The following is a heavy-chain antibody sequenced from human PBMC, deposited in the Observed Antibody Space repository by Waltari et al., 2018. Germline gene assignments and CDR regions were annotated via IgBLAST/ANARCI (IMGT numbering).Heavy chain of an antibody. V-gene: IGHV4-59*08. CDR2: IYYSGST. Sequence: QVQLQESGPGLVKPSETLSLTCTVSGGSISSYYWSWIRQPPGKGLEWIGYIYYSGSTNYNPSLKSRVTISVDTSKNQFSLKLSSVTAADTAVYYCARHEKPSYDFWSGYYGYYYYYMDVWGKGTTVTISS. CDR1: GGSISSYY. J-gene: IGHJ6*03. CDR3: ARHEKPSYDFWSGYYGYYYYYMDV. D-gene: IGHD3-3*01.